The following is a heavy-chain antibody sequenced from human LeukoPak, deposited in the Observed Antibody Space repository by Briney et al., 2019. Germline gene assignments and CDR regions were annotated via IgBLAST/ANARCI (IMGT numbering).Heavy chain of an antibody. CDR3: ARDRRYCGGRSCLHWFDP. CDR1: GFTFSDFH. J-gene: IGHJ5*02. CDR2: ISSSGSTI. Sequence: PGGSLRLSCAASGFTFSDFHVTWIRQAPGKGLEWVSYISSSGSTIYYADSVKGRLTISRDNAKNSLYLQMNSLRAEDTAVYYCARDRRYCGGRSCLHWFDPWGQGTLVTVSS. D-gene: IGHD2-15*01. V-gene: IGHV3-11*01.